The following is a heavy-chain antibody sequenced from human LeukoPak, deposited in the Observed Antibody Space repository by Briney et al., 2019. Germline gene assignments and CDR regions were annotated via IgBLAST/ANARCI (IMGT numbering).Heavy chain of an antibody. CDR3: ARDRAYCGGDCYLREAYYYYMDV. D-gene: IGHD2-21*02. CDR2: IYSGGNT. CDR1: GSIVSTNY. Sequence: GGSLRLSCAASGSIVSTNYMSWVRQAPGKGLEWVSVIYSGGNTYYADSVKGRFTISRDNSKNTLYLQMNSLRAEDTAVYYCARDRAYCGGDCYLREAYYYYMDVWGKGTTVIVSS. V-gene: IGHV3-66*02. J-gene: IGHJ6*03.